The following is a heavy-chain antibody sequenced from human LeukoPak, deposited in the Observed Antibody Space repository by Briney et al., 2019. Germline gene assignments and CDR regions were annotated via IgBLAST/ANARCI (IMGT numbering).Heavy chain of an antibody. D-gene: IGHD2-2*01. V-gene: IGHV4-34*01. CDR2: INHSGST. J-gene: IGHJ5*02. CDR3: ARGGGIVVVPAAIRPYRYNWFDP. Sequence: PLETLSLTCAVYGGSFSGYYWSWIRQPPGKGLEWIGEINHSGSTNYNPSLKSRVTISVDTSKNQFSLKLSSVTAADTAVYYCARGGGIVVVPAAIRPYRYNWFDPWGQGTLVTVSS. CDR1: GGSFSGYY.